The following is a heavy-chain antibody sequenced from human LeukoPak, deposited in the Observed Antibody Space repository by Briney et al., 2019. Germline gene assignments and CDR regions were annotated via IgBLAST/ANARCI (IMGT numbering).Heavy chain of an antibody. CDR2: IYTSGST. CDR3: ARYTPITMVRGVINRNYYYYYGMDV. Sequence: SETLSLTCTVSGGSISSYYWSWIRQPAGKGLEWIGRIYTSGSTNYNPSLKSRVTISVDTSKNQFSLKLSSVTAADTAVYYCARYTPITMVRGVINRNYYYYYGMDVWGQGTTVTVSS. D-gene: IGHD3-10*01. J-gene: IGHJ6*02. V-gene: IGHV4-4*07. CDR1: GGSISSYY.